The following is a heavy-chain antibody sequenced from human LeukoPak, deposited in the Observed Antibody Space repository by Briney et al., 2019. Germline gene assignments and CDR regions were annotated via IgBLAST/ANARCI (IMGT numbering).Heavy chain of an antibody. J-gene: IGHJ4*02. CDR2: IQQDGSQK. CDR1: GFTFSNYW. CDR3: ARIGYSSSSLDF. D-gene: IGHD6-6*01. V-gene: IGHV3-7*01. Sequence: GGSLRLSCAASGFTFSNYWMSWVRQAPGKGLEWVANIQQDGSQKYYVDPVKGRFTISRDNAKNSVYLQMNSARVEDMAVYYCARIGYSSSSLDFWGQGALVTVPS.